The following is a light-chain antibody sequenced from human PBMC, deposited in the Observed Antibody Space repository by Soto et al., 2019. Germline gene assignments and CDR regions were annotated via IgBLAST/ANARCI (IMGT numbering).Light chain of an antibody. V-gene: IGKV1-5*03. CDR3: QQYNSNPLT. CDR1: QSISAW. Sequence: DIQKTQSPSTLSASVGDRVIITCRASQSISAWLAWYQQKPGKAPKLLIYKASSLESGVPSRFSGSGSGTEFTLTISGLQPDDFATYYCQQYNSNPLTFGGGTKVEIK. J-gene: IGKJ4*01. CDR2: KAS.